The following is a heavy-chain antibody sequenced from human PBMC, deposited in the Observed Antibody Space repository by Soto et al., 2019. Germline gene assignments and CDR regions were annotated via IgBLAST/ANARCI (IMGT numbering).Heavy chain of an antibody. CDR1: GYTFTSYA. CDR2: LNAGNGTT. D-gene: IGHD1-7*01. V-gene: IGHV1-3*01. CDR3: ARDIPRTGTTEPVY. Sequence: QVPLVQSGAEVKKPGASVKVSCKASGYTFTSYAMHWVHQAPGQRLEWMGWLNAGNGTTKYSQKFPGRVTITRDTSASTADMELSSLRSEDTAVYYCARDIPRTGTTEPVYWGQGTLVTVSS. J-gene: IGHJ4*02.